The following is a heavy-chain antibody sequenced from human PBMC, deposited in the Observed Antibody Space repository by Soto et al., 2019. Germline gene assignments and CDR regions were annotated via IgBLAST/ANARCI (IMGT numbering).Heavy chain of an antibody. CDR3: AKDLGPLKLLNYVFYGLDV. Sequence: LRLSCNASGFTVSSSYMSWVRQAPGMGLEWVAVIESGGTAHYADSVKGRFTISRDNPNNIIYLQLHTLRAEDTAVYYCAKDLGPLKLLNYVFYGLDVWGQGTTVTVSS. CDR2: IESGGTA. D-gene: IGHD2-21*02. V-gene: IGHV3-53*01. CDR1: GFTVSSSY. J-gene: IGHJ6*02.